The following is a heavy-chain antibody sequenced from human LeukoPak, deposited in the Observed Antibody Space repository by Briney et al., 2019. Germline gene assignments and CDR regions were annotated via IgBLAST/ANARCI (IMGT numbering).Heavy chain of an antibody. CDR1: GFTFSSYG. CDR3: AKDPTLASGWYEYYFDY. J-gene: IGHJ4*02. V-gene: IGHV3-30*18. Sequence: GGSLRLSCAASGFTFSSYGMHWVRQAPGKGPEWVAVISYDGSNKYYADSVKGRFTISRDNSKNTLYLQMNRLRAEDTAVYYCAKDPTLASGWYEYYFDYWGQGTLVTVSS. D-gene: IGHD6-19*01. CDR2: ISYDGSNK.